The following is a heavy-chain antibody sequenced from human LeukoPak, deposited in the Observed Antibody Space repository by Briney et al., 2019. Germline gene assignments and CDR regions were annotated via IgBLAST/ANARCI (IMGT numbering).Heavy chain of an antibody. J-gene: IGHJ4*02. CDR3: ARSPSGPAADDYFDY. Sequence: SETLSLTCTVSGGSISSGGYYWSWIRQHPGTGLEWIGYIYYSGSTYYNPSLKSRVTISVDTSKNQFSLKLSSVAAADTAVYYCARSPSGPAADDYFDYWGQGTLVTVSS. CDR1: GGSISSGGYY. CDR2: IYYSGST. V-gene: IGHV4-31*03. D-gene: IGHD6-13*01.